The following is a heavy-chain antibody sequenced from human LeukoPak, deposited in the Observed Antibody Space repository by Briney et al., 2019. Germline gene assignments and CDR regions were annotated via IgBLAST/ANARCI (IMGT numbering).Heavy chain of an antibody. J-gene: IGHJ6*03. CDR2: ISSSGGTI. V-gene: IGHV3-48*03. D-gene: IGHD2-2*01. Sequence: PGGSLRLSCAASGFTFSSYEMNWVRQAPGKGLEWVSYISSSGGTIYYADSVKGRFTISRDNARNSLYLQMNSLRAEDTAVYYCARDALGYCSSTSCPLYYYMDVWGKGTTVTVSS. CDR3: ARDALGYCSSTSCPLYYYMDV. CDR1: GFTFSSYE.